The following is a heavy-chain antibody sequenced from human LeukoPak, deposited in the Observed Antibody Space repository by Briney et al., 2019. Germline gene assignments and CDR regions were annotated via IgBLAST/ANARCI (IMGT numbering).Heavy chain of an antibody. J-gene: IGHJ4*02. V-gene: IGHV3-33*01. Sequence: GGSLRLSCAASGFTFSSYGMHWVRQAPGKGLEWEAVIWYDGSNKYNADSGKGRFTISRDNSKNTLYLQMNSLRAEDTAVYYCARDSFGYYDSSGYYHSLGYWGQGTLVTVSS. CDR2: IWYDGSNK. D-gene: IGHD3-22*01. CDR3: ARDSFGYYDSSGYYHSLGY. CDR1: GFTFSSYG.